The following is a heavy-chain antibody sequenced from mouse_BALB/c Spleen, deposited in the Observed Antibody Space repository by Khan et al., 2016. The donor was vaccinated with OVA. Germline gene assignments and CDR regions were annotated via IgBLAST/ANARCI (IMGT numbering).Heavy chain of an antibody. D-gene: IGHD2-14*01. Sequence: VKLLESGAELARPGASVKMSCKASGYTFTSYTIHWIKQGPGQGLEWIGYINPSSGYTNYNQKFKEKATLTAEKSSTTAYMQMSSLTYDDSTVYYCTIDGAYYRNDGCFAYWGQGTLVTVSA. J-gene: IGHJ3*01. CDR3: TIDGAYYRNDGCFAY. CDR1: GYTFTSYT. V-gene: IGHV1-4*01. CDR2: INPSSGYT.